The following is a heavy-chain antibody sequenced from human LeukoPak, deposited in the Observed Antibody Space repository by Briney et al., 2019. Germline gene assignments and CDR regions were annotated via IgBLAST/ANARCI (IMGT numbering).Heavy chain of an antibody. Sequence: GASVKVSCKASGYTFTGYYMHWVRQAPGQGLEWMGWINPNSGGTNYAQKFQGRVTMTRDTSISTAYMELSRLRSDDTAVYYCARGVVVPAAGNIWFDPWGQGTLVTVSS. V-gene: IGHV1-2*02. D-gene: IGHD2-2*01. J-gene: IGHJ5*02. CDR3: ARGVVVPAAGNIWFDP. CDR2: INPNSGGT. CDR1: GYTFTGYY.